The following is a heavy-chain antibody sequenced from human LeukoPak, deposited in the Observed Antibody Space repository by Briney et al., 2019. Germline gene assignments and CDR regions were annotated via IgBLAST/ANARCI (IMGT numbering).Heavy chain of an antibody. J-gene: IGHJ4*02. V-gene: IGHV1-18*01. CDR3: ARVECSSTTCYDDY. CDR1: GYMHRCYA. Sequence: GGSVQDSCMTTGYMHRCYAISWLRQAPGQGLDGMGGINVYNGYTSYARNFQGRVTRTTHTSTSTAYMEVRSLRSDDTAVYYCARVECSSTTCYDDYWRQGTRVIVS. D-gene: IGHD2-2*01. CDR2: INVYNGYT.